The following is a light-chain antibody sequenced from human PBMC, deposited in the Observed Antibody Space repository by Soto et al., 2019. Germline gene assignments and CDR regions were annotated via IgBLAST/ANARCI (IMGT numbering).Light chain of an antibody. CDR3: QQHGSSPT. CDR1: QSVSGNY. CDR2: GAS. J-gene: IGKJ1*01. Sequence: EIVLTQSPGTLSLSPGERATLSCRASQSVSGNYVAWYQQKPGQAPRLLIYGASNRATGIPDRFASSGSGTDFSLTVSRLEPEDFAVYYCQQHGSSPTFGQGTKVEIK. V-gene: IGKV3-20*01.